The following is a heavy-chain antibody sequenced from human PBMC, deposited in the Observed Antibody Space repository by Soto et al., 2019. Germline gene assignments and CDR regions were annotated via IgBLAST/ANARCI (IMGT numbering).Heavy chain of an antibody. V-gene: IGHV3-23*01. J-gene: IGHJ4*02. CDR3: ARESTGRFGELDY. CDR2: IGGTADST. D-gene: IGHD3-10*01. CDR1: GFTFSSYA. Sequence: EVQLLESGGGLVQPGGSLRLSCAASGFTFSSYAMSWARQAPGKGLEWVSAIGGTADSTQYADSVKGRFTISRDNSKNTLYLQMDNLRAEDTAIYYCARESTGRFGELDYWGQGTLVTVSS.